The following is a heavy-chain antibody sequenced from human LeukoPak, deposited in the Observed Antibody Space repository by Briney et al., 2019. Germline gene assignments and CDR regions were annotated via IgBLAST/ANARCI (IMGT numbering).Heavy chain of an antibody. J-gene: IGHJ4*02. CDR1: GYTFTSYW. Sequence: GESLKISCKGSGYTFTSYWIAWVRQMPGKGLELMGVINPGDSDTRYSPSFQGQVTISADRSISTAYLQWTSLKASDTAMYYCARGVRYTSSWYGWFDFWGQGTPVTVSS. CDR3: ARGVRYTSSWYGWFDF. V-gene: IGHV5-51*01. CDR2: INPGDSDT. D-gene: IGHD6-13*01.